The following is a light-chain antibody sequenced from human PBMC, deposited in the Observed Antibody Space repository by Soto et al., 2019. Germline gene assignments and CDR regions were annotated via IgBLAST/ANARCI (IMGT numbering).Light chain of an antibody. J-gene: IGKJ4*01. V-gene: IGKV1-39*01. Sequence: IQMTQSPSSLSASAGDRVTITCRASQSISRNLNWYQQKPGKAPELLIYTASNLQSGVPSRFSGSGSGTDFALTISSLQPEDSAVYYCQQSHSSPLSFGGGTKVDIK. CDR3: QQSHSSPLS. CDR1: QSISRN. CDR2: TAS.